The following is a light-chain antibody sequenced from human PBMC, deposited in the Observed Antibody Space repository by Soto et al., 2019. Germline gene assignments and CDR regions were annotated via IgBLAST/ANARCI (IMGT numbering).Light chain of an antibody. Sequence: EIGMSQSAATVSVSQGETATLSCRASQSVSSNLAWYQQKPGQAPRVLIYGASRRATGIPDRFSGSGSGTDFTLTISRLEPEDFAVYYCQQYDSSPLTFGGGTKVDIK. J-gene: IGKJ4*01. CDR3: QQYDSSPLT. V-gene: IGKV3-20*01. CDR2: GAS. CDR1: QSVSSN.